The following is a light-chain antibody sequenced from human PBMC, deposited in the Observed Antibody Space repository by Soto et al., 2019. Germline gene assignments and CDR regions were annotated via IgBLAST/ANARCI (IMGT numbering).Light chain of an antibody. CDR2: DAS. J-gene: IGKJ4*01. V-gene: IGKV1-5*01. CDR1: QSINNW. Sequence: DVPMTQSPSSLSASVGDRVTITCRASQSINNWLAWYQQKPGKAPKFLIYDASTLETGVTSRFSGSASGTEFTLTISGLQPEDVASYYCQQYDTYPLTFGGGTRVELK. CDR3: QQYDTYPLT.